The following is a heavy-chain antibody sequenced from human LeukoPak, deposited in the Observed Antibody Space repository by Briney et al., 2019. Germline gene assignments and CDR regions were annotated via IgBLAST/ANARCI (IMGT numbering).Heavy chain of an antibody. D-gene: IGHD1-1*01. CDR1: GGSISSGDCY. CDR2: IYYSGST. J-gene: IGHJ4*02. Sequence: SETLSLTCTVSGGSISSGDCYWSWIRQPPGKGLEWIGYIYYSGSTYYNPSLKSRVTISVDTSKNQFSLKLSSVTAADTAVYYCASATGTTWIDYWGQGTLVTVSS. CDR3: ASATGTTWIDY. V-gene: IGHV4-30-4*01.